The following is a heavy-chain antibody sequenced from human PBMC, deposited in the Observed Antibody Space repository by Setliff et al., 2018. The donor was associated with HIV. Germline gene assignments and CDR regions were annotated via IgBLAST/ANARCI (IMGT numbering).Heavy chain of an antibody. J-gene: IGHJ1*01. CDR2: ISQSGST. CDR3: ARGPYYYNSSGQISAEYFQH. D-gene: IGHD3-22*01. V-gene: IGHV4-30-2*01. CDR1: GGSIRSSGYS. Sequence: SETLSLTCTVSGGSIRSSGYSWSWIRQPPGKGLEWIGYISQSGSTYYNPSLKSRVTISVDRSKNQFSLKLSSVTAADTAVYYCARGPYYYNSSGQISAEYFQHWGQGTLVTVSS.